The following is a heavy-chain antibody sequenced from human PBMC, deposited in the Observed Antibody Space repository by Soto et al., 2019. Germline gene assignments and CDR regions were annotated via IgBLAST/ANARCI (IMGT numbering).Heavy chain of an antibody. CDR3: AKDFARPEPVLMGYAH. Sequence: GGFLRLPCAASELTFSSYALSWVRQSPGKALEWVSAISGIGGSTYYADSVKGRFTISTDSSKNTLYLQMHGLRAEATAAYYLAKDFARPEPVLMGYAHWGQGTLVTVLL. D-gene: IGHD2-8*01. J-gene: IGHJ4*02. CDR1: ELTFSSYA. V-gene: IGHV3-23*01. CDR2: ISGIGGST.